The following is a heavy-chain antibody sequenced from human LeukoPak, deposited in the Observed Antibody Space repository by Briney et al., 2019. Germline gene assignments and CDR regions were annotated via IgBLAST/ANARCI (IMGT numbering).Heavy chain of an antibody. CDR1: GGSFSGCY. CDR2: INHSEST. J-gene: IGHJ4*02. CDR3: ARGLRCTNGVCYHPGNDY. Sequence: SETLSLTCAVYGGSFSGCYWSWIRQPPAKGLEWSGEINHSESTNYNPSLKSRVTISVDTSKNQFSLKLSSVAAADTAVHYCARGLRCTNGVCYHPGNDYWGQGTLVTVSS. D-gene: IGHD2-8*01. V-gene: IGHV4-34*01.